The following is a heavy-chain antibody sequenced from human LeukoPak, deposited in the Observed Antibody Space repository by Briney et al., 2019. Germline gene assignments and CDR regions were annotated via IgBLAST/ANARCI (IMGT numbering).Heavy chain of an antibody. CDR1: GFTFDDYG. CDR3: AREQNGYSGYGGRYFDY. V-gene: IGHV3-20*01. Sequence: GGSLRLSCAASGFTFDDYGMSWVRQAPGKGLEWVSGINWNGGSTGYADSVKGRFTISRDNAKNSLYLQMNSLRAEDTALYHCAREQNGYSGYGGRYFDYWGQGTLVTVSS. D-gene: IGHD5-12*01. J-gene: IGHJ4*02. CDR2: INWNGGST.